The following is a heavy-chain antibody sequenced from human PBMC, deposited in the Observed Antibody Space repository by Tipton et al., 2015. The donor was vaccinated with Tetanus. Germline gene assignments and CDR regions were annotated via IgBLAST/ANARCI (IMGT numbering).Heavy chain of an antibody. J-gene: IGHJ3*01. Sequence: TLSLTCAVYGGSLSRYYWTWIRQPPGKGLEWIGEVDDSGSTNYSPSLKSRVTISLDTSKNEFSLTLSSVTAADTAVYYCARHKATTGTRGFDVWGHGTMVTVSS. CDR2: VDDSGST. CDR3: ARHKATTGTRGFDV. CDR1: GGSLSRYY. V-gene: IGHV4-34*01. D-gene: IGHD1-1*01.